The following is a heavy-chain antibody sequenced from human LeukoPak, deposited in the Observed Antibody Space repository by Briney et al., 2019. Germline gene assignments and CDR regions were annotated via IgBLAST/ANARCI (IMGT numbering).Heavy chain of an antibody. CDR1: GFTFSIYA. V-gene: IGHV3-30*03. D-gene: IGHD2-2*03. J-gene: IGHJ3*01. CDR2: VSYDGSKK. CDR3: ARDGYCSSTRCSDAFDV. Sequence: EGSLRLSCAASGFTFSIYAMHWVRLAPGKGLEWVAVVSYDGSKKYFADSVKGRFTISRDNSKNTLHLQMNSLRAEDTAVYYCARDGYCSSTRCSDAFDVWGQGTMVTVSS.